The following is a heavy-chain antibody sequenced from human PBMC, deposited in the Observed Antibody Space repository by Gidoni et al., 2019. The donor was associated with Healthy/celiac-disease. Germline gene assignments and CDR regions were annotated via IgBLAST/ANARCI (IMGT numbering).Heavy chain of an antibody. CDR2: IKQDGSVK. CDR3: ARDMYYDFWSGYYYYYGMDV. D-gene: IGHD3-3*01. CDR1: GFTLSSHG. Sequence: EVQLVESGGGLVQPGGALSISGAAYGFTLSSHGMCWVRQAPGKGLEGVANIKQDGSVKYYVDSVKGRFTISRDNAKNSLYLQMYSLRAEDTAVYYCARDMYYDFWSGYYYYYGMDVWGQGTTVTVSS. V-gene: IGHV3-7*01. J-gene: IGHJ6*02.